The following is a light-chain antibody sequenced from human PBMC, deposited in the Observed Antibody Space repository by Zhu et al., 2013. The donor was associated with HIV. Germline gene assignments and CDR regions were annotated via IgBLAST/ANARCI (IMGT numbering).Light chain of an antibody. Sequence: EIVLTQSPGTLSSSPGERATLSCRASQRVYSSYLAWYQQKPGQPPRLLIYDASTRATGIPARFSGSGSGTDFTLTISSLQAEDLAVYHCQQYNNWLTFGGGTKVEIK. CDR1: QRVYSSY. CDR3: QQYNNWLT. CDR2: DAS. J-gene: IGKJ4*01. V-gene: IGKV3D-15*01.